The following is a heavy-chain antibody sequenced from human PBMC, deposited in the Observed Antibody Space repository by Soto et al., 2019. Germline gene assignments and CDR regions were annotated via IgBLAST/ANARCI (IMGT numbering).Heavy chain of an antibody. CDR2: ISAYNGDT. V-gene: IGHV1-18*01. D-gene: IGHD6-6*01. CDR3: ARVRQLVSYFYYYMDV. CDR1: GYTFTNYG. J-gene: IGHJ6*03. Sequence: GASVKVSCKASGYTFTNYGITWVRQAPGQGLEWMGWISAYNGDTHYTQRLQGRVTMTTDTSTSTAYMELRGLRSDDTAVYYCARVRQLVSYFYYYMDVWGKGTTVTVSS.